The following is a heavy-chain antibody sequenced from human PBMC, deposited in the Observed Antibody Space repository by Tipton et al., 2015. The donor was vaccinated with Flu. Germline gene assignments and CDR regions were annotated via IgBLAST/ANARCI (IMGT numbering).Heavy chain of an antibody. CDR2: IRQNGSDK. J-gene: IGHJ3*02. D-gene: IGHD2-21*01. V-gene: IGHV3-7*01. Sequence: GSLRLSCAASGFTFSTYSMSWVRQSAGKGLEWVANIRQNGSDKYYVDSVKGRFTISRDNAKNSLYLQMNSLRAEDTAVYYCARDKNLWDIWGEGTMVTVSS. CDR3: ARDKNLWDI. CDR1: GFTFSTYS.